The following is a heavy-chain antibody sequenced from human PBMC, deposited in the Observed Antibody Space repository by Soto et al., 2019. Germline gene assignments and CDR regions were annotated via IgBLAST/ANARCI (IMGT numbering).Heavy chain of an antibody. CDR1: GGTFSSYT. Sequence: QVQLVQSGAEVKKPGSSVKVSCKASGGTFSSYTISWVRQAPGQGLEWMGRIIPILGAANYAQKFQGRVTITADKSSSTAYMELSSLRSEDTAVYYCAREGQQLVVTVVIFNFWGQGTLVTVSS. CDR3: AREGQQLVVTVVIFNF. J-gene: IGHJ4*02. CDR2: IIPILGAA. D-gene: IGHD6-13*01. V-gene: IGHV1-69*08.